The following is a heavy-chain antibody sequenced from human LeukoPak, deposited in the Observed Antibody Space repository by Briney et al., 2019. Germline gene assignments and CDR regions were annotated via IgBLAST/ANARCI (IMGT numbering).Heavy chain of an antibody. CDR2: IYHSGST. D-gene: IGHD6-6*01. CDR3: ASYSSSSPRFDP. J-gene: IGHJ5*02. Sequence: SETLSLTCTVSGGSISSYYWSWIRQPPGKGLEWIGYIYHSGSTYYNPSLKSRVTISVDRSKNQFSLKLSSVTAADTAVYYCASYSSSSPRFDPWGQGTLVTVSS. V-gene: IGHV4-59*12. CDR1: GGSISSYY.